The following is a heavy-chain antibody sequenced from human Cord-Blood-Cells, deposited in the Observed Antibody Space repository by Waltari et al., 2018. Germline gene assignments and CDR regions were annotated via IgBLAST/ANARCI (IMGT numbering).Heavy chain of an antibody. J-gene: IGHJ4*02. Sequence: MPGKGLEWMGIIYPGDSDTRYSPSFQGQVTISADKSISTAYLQWSSLKASDTAMYYCARQGEGDYGGFDYWGQGTLVTVSS. CDR3: ARQGEGDYGGFDY. D-gene: IGHD4-17*01. CDR2: IYPGDSDT. V-gene: IGHV5-51*01.